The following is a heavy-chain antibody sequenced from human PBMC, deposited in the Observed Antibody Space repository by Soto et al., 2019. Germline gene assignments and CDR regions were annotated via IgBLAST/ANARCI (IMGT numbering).Heavy chain of an antibody. CDR3: ARSQTTVTSYDY. CDR2: NYYSGIT. J-gene: IGHJ4*02. V-gene: IGHV4-30-2*01. Sequence: TLSLTCTVSGGSISSGGYYWTWIRQHPGKGLEWIGYNYYSGITYYNPSLKSRVTISVDRSKNQFSLKLSSVTAAVTAVYYCARSQTTVTSYDYWGQGTLVTVSS. CDR1: GGSISSGGYY. D-gene: IGHD4-17*01.